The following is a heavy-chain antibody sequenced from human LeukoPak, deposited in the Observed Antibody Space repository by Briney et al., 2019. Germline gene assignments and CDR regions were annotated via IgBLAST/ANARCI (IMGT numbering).Heavy chain of an antibody. Sequence: AASVKVSCKASEYTFTDYHIHWVRQAPGQGLEWMGWINPKSGGTNYAQKFQGRVTMTRDTSISTVYMELRRLRSDDTAVYYCARAPQTTYFDWLLKGMDVWGQGTTVIVSS. J-gene: IGHJ6*02. CDR1: EYTFTDYH. V-gene: IGHV1-2*02. CDR2: INPKSGGT. D-gene: IGHD3-9*01. CDR3: ARAPQTTYFDWLLKGMDV.